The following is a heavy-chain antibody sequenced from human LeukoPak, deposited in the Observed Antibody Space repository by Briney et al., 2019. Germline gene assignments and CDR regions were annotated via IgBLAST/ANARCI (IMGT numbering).Heavy chain of an antibody. Sequence: GRSLRLSCAASGFTFRSYAMHWVRQAPGKGLEWVAVISYDGSNKYYADSVKGRFTISRDNSKNTLYLQMNSLRAEDTAVYYCARDTYYYGSGSYYFTYWGQGTLVTVSS. J-gene: IGHJ4*02. CDR3: ARDTYYYGSGSYYFTY. CDR2: ISYDGSNK. D-gene: IGHD3-10*01. V-gene: IGHV3-30*04. CDR1: GFTFRSYA.